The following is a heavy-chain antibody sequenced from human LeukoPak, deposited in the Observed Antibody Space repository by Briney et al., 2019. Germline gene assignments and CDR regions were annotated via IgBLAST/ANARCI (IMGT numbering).Heavy chain of an antibody. CDR2: IYYSGST. CDR1: GDSISSYY. V-gene: IGHV4-59*01. J-gene: IGHJ4*02. D-gene: IGHD5-18*01. Sequence: SETLSLTCTVSGDSISSYYWSWIRQPPGKGLEWIGYIYYSGSTNYNPSLKSRVTISVDTSKNQFSLKLSSVTAADTAVYYCASSYGPNHFDYWGQGTLVTVSS. CDR3: ASSYGPNHFDY.